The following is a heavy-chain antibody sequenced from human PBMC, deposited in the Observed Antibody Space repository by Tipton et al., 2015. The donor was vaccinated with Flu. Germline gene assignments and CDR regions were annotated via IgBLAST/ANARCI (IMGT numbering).Heavy chain of an antibody. D-gene: IGHD2-8*02. CDR1: IGSFSINTFY. CDR3: ARVDIILVSYGSKENWFDP. Sequence: TLSLTCSVSIGSFSINTFYWGWIRQPPGKGLEWIGTIDYSGSAYYNPSLESRVTISKSKTQFSLRLTSVTAADTAVYYCARVDIILVSYGSKENWFDPWGQGILVTVSS. J-gene: IGHJ5*02. CDR2: IDYSGSA. V-gene: IGHV4-39*07.